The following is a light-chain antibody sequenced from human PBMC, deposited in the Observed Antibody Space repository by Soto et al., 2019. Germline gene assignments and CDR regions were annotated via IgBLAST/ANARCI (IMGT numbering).Light chain of an antibody. J-gene: IGKJ1*01. Sequence: EIVMTQSPATLSVSPGDSATLSCRASESVSTNLAWYQQKAGQAPRLLIYGASTRATGIPARFSGSGSGTEFTLTISSMQSEDFAVYYCQQYSIWRTFGQGTKVDIK. CDR3: QQYSIWRT. CDR1: ESVSTN. V-gene: IGKV3-15*01. CDR2: GAS.